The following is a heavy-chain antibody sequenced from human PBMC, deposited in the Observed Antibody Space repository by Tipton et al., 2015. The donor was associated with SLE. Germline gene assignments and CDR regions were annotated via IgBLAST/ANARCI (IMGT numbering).Heavy chain of an antibody. J-gene: IGHJ6*03. D-gene: IGHD2-2*02. CDR2: ISAYNGNT. Sequence: QSGAEVKKPGASVKVSCKASGYTFTSYGISWVRQAPGQGLEWVGWISAYNGNTNYAQKLQGRVTMTTDTSTSTAYMELRSLRSDDTAVYYCARPVGYCSSTSCYTRGYYYYYMDVWGKVTSVTVSS. V-gene: IGHV1-18*01. CDR1: GYTFTSYG. CDR3: ARPVGYCSSTSCYTRGYYYYYMDV.